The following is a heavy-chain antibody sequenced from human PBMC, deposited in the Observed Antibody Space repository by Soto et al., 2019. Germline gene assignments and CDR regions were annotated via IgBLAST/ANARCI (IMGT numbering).Heavy chain of an antibody. V-gene: IGHV4-59*08. CDR2: IYYSGSI. J-gene: IGHJ4*02. D-gene: IGHD4-17*01. CDR3: ARTIKTLNYGEPYYFDY. CDR1: SGSISSYY. Sequence: SETLSLTCTVSSGSISSYYWSWIRQPPGKGLEWIGYIYYSGSINYNPSLKSRVTISVDTSKNQFSLKLSSVTAADTAVYYCARTIKTLNYGEPYYFDYWGQGTLVTVSS.